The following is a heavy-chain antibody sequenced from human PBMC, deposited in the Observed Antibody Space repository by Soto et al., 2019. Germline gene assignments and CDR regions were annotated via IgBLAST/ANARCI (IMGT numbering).Heavy chain of an antibody. D-gene: IGHD2-15*01. J-gene: IGHJ4*02. CDR1: GFTVSSNY. CDR2: IYSGGST. Sequence: GGSLRLSCAASGFTVSSNYMSWVRQAPGKGLEWVSVIYSGGSTYYADSVKGRFTISRDNSKNTLYLQMNSLRAEDTAVYYCARAETGYPVTVDYWGQGTLVTVSS. CDR3: ARAETGYPVTVDY. V-gene: IGHV3-66*01.